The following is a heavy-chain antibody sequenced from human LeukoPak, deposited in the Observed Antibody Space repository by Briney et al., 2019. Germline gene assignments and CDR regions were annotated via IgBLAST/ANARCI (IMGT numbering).Heavy chain of an antibody. CDR1: GYTFTSYG. CDR2: ISPNSGGT. CDR3: AREYRGPDVLRYFDWLGASSLFDY. D-gene: IGHD3-9*01. Sequence: ASVKVSCKASGYTFTSYGISWVRQAPGQGLEWMGWISPNSGGTNYAQKFQGRVTMTRDTSISTAYMELSRLRSDDTAVYYCAREYRGPDVLRYFDWLGASSLFDYWGQGTLVTVSS. J-gene: IGHJ4*02. V-gene: IGHV1-2*02.